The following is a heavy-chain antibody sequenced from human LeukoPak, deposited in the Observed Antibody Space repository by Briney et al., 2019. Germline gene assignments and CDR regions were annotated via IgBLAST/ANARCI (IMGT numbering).Heavy chain of an antibody. Sequence: SETLSLTCTVSGGSIGSYYWSWIRQPPGKGLEWIGYIYYSGSTNYNPSLKSRVTISVDTSKNQFSLKLSSVTAADTAVYYCARLPPYSSSWYFDYWGQGTLVTVSS. V-gene: IGHV4-59*12. J-gene: IGHJ4*02. CDR1: GGSIGSYY. D-gene: IGHD6-13*01. CDR3: ARLPPYSSSWYFDY. CDR2: IYYSGST.